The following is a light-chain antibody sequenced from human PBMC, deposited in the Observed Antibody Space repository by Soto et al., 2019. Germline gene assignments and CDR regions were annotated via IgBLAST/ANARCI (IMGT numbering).Light chain of an antibody. J-gene: IGKJ1*01. V-gene: IGKV3-20*01. CDR1: QSVSNNY. CDR2: GAS. Sequence: EIVLTQSPGTLSLTPRERATLSCRASQSVSNNYLAWYQQKPGQAPRLLIYGASNRATGIPDRFSGSGSGTDFTLTISRLEPEDFAAYYCQQYGSSGTFGQGTKVDIK. CDR3: QQYGSSGT.